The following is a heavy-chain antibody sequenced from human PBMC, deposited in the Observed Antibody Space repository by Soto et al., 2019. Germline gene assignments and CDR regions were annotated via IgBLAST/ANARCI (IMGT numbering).Heavy chain of an antibody. V-gene: IGHV2-70*01. Sequence: SGPTLVNPTQTLTLTCTFSGFSLGTSGMCVSWIRQPPGKALEWLALIDWDDDKYYSTSLKTRLTISKDTSKNQVVLTMTNMDPVDTATYYCARIAAAHYYYYGMDVWGQGTTVPVSS. CDR1: GFSLGTSGMC. CDR2: IDWDDDK. CDR3: ARIAAAHYYYYGMDV. D-gene: IGHD6-13*01. J-gene: IGHJ6*02.